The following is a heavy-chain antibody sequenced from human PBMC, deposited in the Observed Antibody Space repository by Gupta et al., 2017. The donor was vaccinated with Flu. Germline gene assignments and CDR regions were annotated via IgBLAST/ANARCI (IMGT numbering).Heavy chain of an antibody. V-gene: IGHV3-23*01. J-gene: IGHJ6*02. CDR2: ISGSGGST. Sequence: EVQVLESGGGLVQPGGSLRLSCAASGFTFSSYAMSWVRQAPGKGLEWFSTISGSGGSTYYADSVKGRFTISRDNSRKTVYLQMKSLRADDTALYYCQKGGGNTYGMDVWGQGTTVTVSS. CDR3: QKGGGNTYGMDV. CDR1: GFTFSSYA. D-gene: IGHD5-18*01.